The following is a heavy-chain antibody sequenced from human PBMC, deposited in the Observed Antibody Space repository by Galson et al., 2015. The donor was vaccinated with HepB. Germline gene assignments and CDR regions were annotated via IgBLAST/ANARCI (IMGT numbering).Heavy chain of an antibody. CDR2: INPNSGGT. CDR3: ARALGVGATAPDYYYYYGMDV. J-gene: IGHJ6*02. D-gene: IGHD1-26*01. Sequence: SVKVSCKASGYTFTGYYMHWVRQAPGQGLEWMGWINPNSGGTNYAQKFQGWVTMTRDTSISTAYMEPSRLRSDDTAVYYCARALGVGATAPDYYYYYGMDVWGQGTTVTVSS. V-gene: IGHV1-2*04. CDR1: GYTFTGYY.